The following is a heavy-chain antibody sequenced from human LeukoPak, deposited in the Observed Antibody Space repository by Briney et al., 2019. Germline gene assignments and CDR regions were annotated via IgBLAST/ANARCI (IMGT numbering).Heavy chain of an antibody. V-gene: IGHV3-23*01. J-gene: IGHJ4*02. CDR2: ISGSGGST. Sequence: GGSLRLSCAASGFTFSSYAMSWVRQAPGKGLEWVSAISGSGGSTYYADSVKGRFTISRDNSKNTLYLQMNSLKTEDTAVYYCTAEKYSYGPEYYFDYWGQGTLVTVSS. D-gene: IGHD5-18*01. CDR1: GFTFSSYA. CDR3: TAEKYSYGPEYYFDY.